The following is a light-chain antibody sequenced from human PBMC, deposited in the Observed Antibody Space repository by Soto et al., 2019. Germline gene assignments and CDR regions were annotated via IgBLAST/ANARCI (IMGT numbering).Light chain of an antibody. V-gene: IGLV2-14*01. Sequence: QSALTQPASVSGSPGQSITTSCTGTSSDVGGYNYVSWYQQHPGIAPKLLIYGVTNRPSGVSPRFSGSKSGNTASLTISGLQAEDEADYHCSSYTSASTLLYLFGTATKLTVL. CDR2: GVT. CDR3: SSYTSASTLLYL. J-gene: IGLJ1*01. CDR1: SSDVGGYNY.